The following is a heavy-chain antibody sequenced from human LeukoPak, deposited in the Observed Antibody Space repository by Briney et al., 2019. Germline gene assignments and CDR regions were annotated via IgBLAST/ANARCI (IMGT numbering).Heavy chain of an antibody. V-gene: IGHV4-31*03. CDR3: ASGYGSGWFDA. D-gene: IGHD5-18*01. J-gene: IGHJ5*02. CDR2: IVDSEKI. CDR1: GASVSSGRYY. Sequence: SQTLSLTCTVSGASVSSGRYYWSWIRQHPGKGLEWIAYIVDSEKIYYNPSLKSRLILSLDTPENQFSLNLSSMTAADTAVYFCASGYGSGWFDAWGQGTLVAVSS.